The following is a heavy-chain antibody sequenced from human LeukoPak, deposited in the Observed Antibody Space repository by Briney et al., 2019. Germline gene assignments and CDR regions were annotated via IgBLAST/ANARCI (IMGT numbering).Heavy chain of an antibody. Sequence: ASVKVSCKASGYTFTSYGISWVRQAPGQGLEWMGWINPNSGGTNYAQKFQGRVTMTRDTSISTAYMELSRLRSDDTAVYYCARDAFIAATHGWSDYWGQGTLVTVSS. CDR3: ARDAFIAATHGWSDY. V-gene: IGHV1-2*02. D-gene: IGHD6-6*01. CDR2: INPNSGGT. CDR1: GYTFTSYG. J-gene: IGHJ4*02.